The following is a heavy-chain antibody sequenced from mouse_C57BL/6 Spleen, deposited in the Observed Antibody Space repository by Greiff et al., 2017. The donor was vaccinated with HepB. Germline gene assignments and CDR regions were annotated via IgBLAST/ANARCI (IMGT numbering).Heavy chain of an antibody. CDR2: IYPGDGDT. J-gene: IGHJ4*01. CDR1: GYAFSSSW. Sequence: VQLQHSGPELVKPGASVKISCKASGYAFSSSWMNWVKQRPGKGLEWIGRIYPGDGDTNYNGKFKGKATLTADKSSSTAYMQLSSLTSEDSAVYFCARSGGLPTFYAMDYWGQGTSVTVSS. D-gene: IGHD2-2*01. V-gene: IGHV1-82*01. CDR3: ARSGGLPTFYAMDY.